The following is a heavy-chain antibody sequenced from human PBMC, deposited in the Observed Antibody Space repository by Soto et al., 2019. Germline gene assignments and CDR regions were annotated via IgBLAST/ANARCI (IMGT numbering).Heavy chain of an antibody. D-gene: IGHD1-1*01. Sequence: TGGSLRLSCEASGFTFSTYAMSWVRQAPGKGLEWVSGISGGGRFTYYADSVKGRFTISRDDSKNTLYLQMNSLRAEDTALYYCAKSGPTNYFDYWGQGTLVTVSS. CDR1: GFTFSTYA. J-gene: IGHJ4*02. V-gene: IGHV3-23*01. CDR3: AKSGPTNYFDY. CDR2: ISGGGRFT.